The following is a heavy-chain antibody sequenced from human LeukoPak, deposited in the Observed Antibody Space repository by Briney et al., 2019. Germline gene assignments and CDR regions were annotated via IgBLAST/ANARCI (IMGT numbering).Heavy chain of an antibody. D-gene: IGHD3-10*01. CDR3: ARVKGRYGSGSPYYFDY. J-gene: IGHJ4*02. CDR1: GFTFTGYY. V-gene: IGHV1-2*06. Sequence: GASVKVSCKASGFTFTGYYMHWVRRAPGPGLEWMGRINPNSGGTNYAQKFQGRVTMTRDTSISTAYMELSRLRSDDTAVYYCARVKGRYGSGSPYYFDYWGQGTLVTVSS. CDR2: INPNSGGT.